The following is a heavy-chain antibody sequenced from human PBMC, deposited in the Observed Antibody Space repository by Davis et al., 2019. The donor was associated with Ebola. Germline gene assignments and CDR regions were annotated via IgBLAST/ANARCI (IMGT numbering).Heavy chain of an antibody. CDR3: ARASGYSGYDFSPSDY. D-gene: IGHD5-12*01. V-gene: IGHV3-21*01. CDR1: GFTFSSYS. CDR2: ISSRSSYI. J-gene: IGHJ4*02. Sequence: GESLKIFCAASGFTFSSYSMNWVRQAPGKGLEWVSSISSRSSYIYYADSVKGRFTISRDNAKNSLYLQMNSLRAEDTAVYYCARASGYSGYDFSPSDYWAREPWSPSPQ.